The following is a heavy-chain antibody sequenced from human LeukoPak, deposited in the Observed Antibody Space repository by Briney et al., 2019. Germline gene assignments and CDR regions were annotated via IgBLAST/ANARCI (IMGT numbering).Heavy chain of an antibody. CDR1: GFRFSSYA. J-gene: IGHJ4*02. D-gene: IGHD3-10*01. CDR2: ISGSGVST. V-gene: IGHV3-23*01. CDR3: ARGYYYGSGSYFDY. Sequence: GGSLRLSCAASGFRFSSYAMGWVRQAPGKGLEWVSAISGSGVSTYYADSVKGRFTVSRDNSKNTLYLQMSSLRAEDTAVYYCARGYYYGSGSYFDYWGQGTLVTVSS.